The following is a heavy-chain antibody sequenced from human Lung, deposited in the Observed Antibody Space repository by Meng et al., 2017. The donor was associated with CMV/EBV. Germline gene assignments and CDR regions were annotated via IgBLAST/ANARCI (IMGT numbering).Heavy chain of an antibody. V-gene: IGHV4-34*01. J-gene: IGHJ4*02. CDR3: ATRGGIAAAGEDY. Sequence: QVQLQQWGAGLLKPSEXLSLTCAVYGGSFSGYYWSGIRQPPGTGLEWIGEINHSGSTNYNPSLKSRVTISVDTSKNQFSLKLSSVTAADTAVYYCATRGGIAAAGEDYWGQGTLVTVSS. D-gene: IGHD6-13*01. CDR2: INHSGST. CDR1: GGSFSGYY.